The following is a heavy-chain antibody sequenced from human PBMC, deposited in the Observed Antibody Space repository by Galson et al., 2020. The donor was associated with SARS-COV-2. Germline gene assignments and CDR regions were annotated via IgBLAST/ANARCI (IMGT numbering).Heavy chain of an antibody. CDR1: GFTFSSYA. CDR2: ISGSGGST. D-gene: IGHD3-10*01. V-gene: IGHV3-23*01. J-gene: IGHJ5*02. Sequence: GESLKISCAASGFTFSSYAMSWVRQAPGKGLEWVSAISGSGGSTYYADSVKGRFTISRDNSKNTLYLQMNSLRAEDTAVYYCAKGHSYYYASLGWFEPWGQGTLVTVSS. CDR3: AKGHSYYYASLGWFEP.